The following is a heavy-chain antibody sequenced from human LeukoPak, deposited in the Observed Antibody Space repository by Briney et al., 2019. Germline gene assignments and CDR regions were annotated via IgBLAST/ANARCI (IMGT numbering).Heavy chain of an antibody. CDR3: ARVSSTRLGISVPERLDY. D-gene: IGHD2-2*01. J-gene: IGHJ4*02. CDR2: INPNSGGT. Sequence: ASVKVSCKASGYTFTGNYMHWVRQAPGQGLEWMGWINPNSGGTNYAQKFQGRVTMTRDTSISTAYMELSRVRSDDTAVYYCARVSSTRLGISVPERLDYWGQGTLVTVSS. V-gene: IGHV1-2*02. CDR1: GYTFTGNY.